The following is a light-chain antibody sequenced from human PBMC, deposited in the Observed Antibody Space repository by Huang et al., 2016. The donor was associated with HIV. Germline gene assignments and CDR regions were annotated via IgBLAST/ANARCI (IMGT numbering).Light chain of an antibody. Sequence: EIVLTQSPDTLSLSPGERAPLAGRASQSVSSYLAWYQQTPGQAPRLLIYDASNRATGSPARVSGSGSGTDFTLTISSLEPEDFAVYYCQQRSDWLTFGGGTKVEIK. J-gene: IGKJ4*01. CDR3: QQRSDWLT. V-gene: IGKV3-11*01. CDR2: DAS. CDR1: QSVSSY.